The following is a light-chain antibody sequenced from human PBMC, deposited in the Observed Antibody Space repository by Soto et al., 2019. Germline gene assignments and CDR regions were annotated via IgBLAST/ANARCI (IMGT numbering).Light chain of an antibody. Sequence: QSALTQPASVSGSPGQSITISCTGTSNDIGTYNYVSWYQQHPGKAPKVMIYKVSNRPSGISSRFSGSKSGNTASLTISGLQAEDEADYYCTSYTTISTLYVFGSGTKVTVL. CDR1: SNDIGTYNY. CDR2: KVS. V-gene: IGLV2-14*01. J-gene: IGLJ1*01. CDR3: TSYTTISTLYV.